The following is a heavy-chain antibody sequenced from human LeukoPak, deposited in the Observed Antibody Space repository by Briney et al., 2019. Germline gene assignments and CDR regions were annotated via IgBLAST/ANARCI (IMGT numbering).Heavy chain of an antibody. D-gene: IGHD5-12*01. J-gene: IGHJ3*02. V-gene: IGHV3-33*05. CDR1: GFTFSSYG. CDR2: ISYDGSNK. Sequence: GGSLRLSCAASGFTFSSYGMHWVRQAPGKGLEWVAVISYDGSNKYYADSVKGRFTISRDNSKNTLYLQMSSLRAEDTAVYYCAKGRGYSGYEPRDGFDIWGQGTMVTVSS. CDR3: AKGRGYSGYEPRDGFDI.